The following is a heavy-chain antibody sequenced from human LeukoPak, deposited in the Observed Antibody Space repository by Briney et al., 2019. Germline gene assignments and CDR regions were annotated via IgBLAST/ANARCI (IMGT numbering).Heavy chain of an antibody. CDR3: AKDRGIAAAGTGGR. D-gene: IGHD6-13*01. V-gene: IGHV3-23*01. CDR2: ISGSGGST. J-gene: IGHJ1*01. Sequence: GGSLRLSCAASGFTFSSYAMSWVRQAPGKGLEWVSAISGSGGSTYYADSVKGRFTTSRDNSKNTLYLQMNSLRAEDTAVYYCAKDRGIAAAGTGGRGGQGTLVTVSS. CDR1: GFTFSSYA.